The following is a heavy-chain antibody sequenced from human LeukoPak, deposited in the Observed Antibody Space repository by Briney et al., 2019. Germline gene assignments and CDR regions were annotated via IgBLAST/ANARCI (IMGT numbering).Heavy chain of an antibody. CDR3: ASYTAGYYYGMDV. V-gene: IGHV1-2*02. CDR2: INPNNGGT. Sequence: ASVKVSCKASGYTFNGYYIHWVRQAPGQGLEWIGWINPNNGGTNFAQKFQGRVTMTRDTSISTAYMELSRLRSDDTAVYYCASYTAGYYYGMDVWGQGTTVTVSS. D-gene: IGHD2-8*02. CDR1: GYTFNGYY. J-gene: IGHJ6*02.